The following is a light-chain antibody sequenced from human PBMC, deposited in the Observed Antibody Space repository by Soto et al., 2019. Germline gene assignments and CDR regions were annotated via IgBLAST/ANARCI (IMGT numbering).Light chain of an antibody. V-gene: IGLV1-47*01. Sequence: QSLLTQPPSTSGAPGQRVAISCSGSSPNIGSNFVYWYQHLPGRAPRLLILRNDQRPSGVPDRFSGSKSGTSASLAISGLRSEDEADYYCASWDDSLRNVVFGGGTKPPS. CDR1: SPNIGSNF. CDR2: RND. J-gene: IGLJ2*01. CDR3: ASWDDSLRNVV.